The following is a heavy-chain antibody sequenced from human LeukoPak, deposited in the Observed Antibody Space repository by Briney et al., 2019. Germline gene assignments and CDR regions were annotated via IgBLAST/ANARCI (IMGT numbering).Heavy chain of an antibody. J-gene: IGHJ1*01. Sequence: GGSLRLSCATSGFTFSTYVMSWVRQAPGKGLEWVSSINKRSNVYYADSVRGRFTISRDNAKNSLYLQMDSLRAEDTGVYYCARAPSEIGGYYPEYFRHWGQGTLVTVSS. V-gene: IGHV3-21*01. CDR3: ARAPSEIGGYYPEYFRH. CDR1: GFTFSTYV. D-gene: IGHD3-22*01. CDR2: INKRSNV.